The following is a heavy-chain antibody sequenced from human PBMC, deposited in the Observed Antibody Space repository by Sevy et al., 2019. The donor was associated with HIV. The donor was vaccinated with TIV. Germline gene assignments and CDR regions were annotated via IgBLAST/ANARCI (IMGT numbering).Heavy chain of an antibody. Sequence: GGSLRLSCAASGFSLNSYWMSWVRQAPGKGLEWVANIKQDGSVKYYVDSVKGRFTISRDNAKNSLYLQMNSLRAEDTAVYYCARTGPPGYYYDSSGSDYWGQGTLVTVSS. CDR3: ARTGPPGYYYDSSGSDY. CDR2: IKQDGSVK. J-gene: IGHJ4*02. D-gene: IGHD3-22*01. V-gene: IGHV3-7*01. CDR1: GFSLNSYW.